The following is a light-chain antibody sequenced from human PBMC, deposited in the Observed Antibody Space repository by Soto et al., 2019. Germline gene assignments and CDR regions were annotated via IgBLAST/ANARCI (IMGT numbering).Light chain of an antibody. V-gene: IGLV2-11*01. CDR3: CSCAGRYTYVV. Sequence: QSALTQPRSVSGSPGQSVTISCTGTSSDVGDYNYVSWYQQHPGKAPRLMIYDVSKRPSGVPDRFSGSRSGDTASLSISGLQAEDEADYYCSCAGRYTYVVFGGGTKLTVL. J-gene: IGLJ2*01. CDR1: SSDVGDYNY. CDR2: DVS.